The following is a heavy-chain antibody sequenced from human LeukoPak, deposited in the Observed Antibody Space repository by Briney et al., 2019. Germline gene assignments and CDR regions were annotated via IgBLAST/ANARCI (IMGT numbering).Heavy chain of an antibody. Sequence: SETLSLTCTVSGGSISSSSYYWGWIRQPPGKGLEWIGSIYYSGSTYYNPSLKSRVTISVDTSKNQFSLKLSSVTAADTAVYYCARERDYTNYYFDYWGQGTLVTVSS. CDR3: ARERDYTNYYFDY. D-gene: IGHD4-11*01. CDR1: GGSISSSSYY. J-gene: IGHJ4*02. V-gene: IGHV4-39*07. CDR2: IYYSGST.